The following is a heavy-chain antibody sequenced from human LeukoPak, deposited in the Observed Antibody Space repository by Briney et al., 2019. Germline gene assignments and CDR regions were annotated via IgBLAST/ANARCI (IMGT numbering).Heavy chain of an antibody. Sequence: PSETLSLTCAVSGYSISSGYYWGWIRQPPGKGLEWIGNFYHSGSTYYNPSLKSRVTISVDTSKNQFSLKLSSVTAADTAVYHCARVTAYSSENYFDYWGQGTLVTVSS. CDR1: GYSISSGYY. D-gene: IGHD6-25*01. J-gene: IGHJ4*02. CDR3: ARVTAYSSENYFDY. V-gene: IGHV4-38-2*01. CDR2: FYHSGST.